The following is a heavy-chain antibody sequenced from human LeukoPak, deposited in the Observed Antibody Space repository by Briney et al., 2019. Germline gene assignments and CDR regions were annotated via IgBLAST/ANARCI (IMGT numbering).Heavy chain of an antibody. V-gene: IGHV4-34*01. Sequence: PSETLSLTCAVYGGSFSGYYWSWIRQPPGKGLEWIGEIYHSGNTNYSPSLKSRVTISADKSKNQFSLKLNSVTAADTAVYYCAKDYYGSGSYYNYYYYYYMDVWGKGTTVTISS. J-gene: IGHJ6*03. CDR3: AKDYYGSGSYYNYYYYYYMDV. CDR2: IYHSGNT. CDR1: GGSFSGYY. D-gene: IGHD3-10*01.